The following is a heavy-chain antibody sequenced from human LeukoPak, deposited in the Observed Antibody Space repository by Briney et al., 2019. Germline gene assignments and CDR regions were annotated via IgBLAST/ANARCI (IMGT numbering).Heavy chain of an antibody. Sequence: GGSLRLSCAASGFTFSSYAMHWVRQAPGKGLEWVAVISYDGSNKYYADSVKGRFTISRDNSKNTLYLQMNSLRAEDTAVYYCAKDSYVAKTDYWGQGTLVTVSS. CDR2: ISYDGSNK. CDR3: AKDSYVAKTDY. V-gene: IGHV3-30-3*01. CDR1: GFTFSSYA. D-gene: IGHD2-21*01. J-gene: IGHJ4*02.